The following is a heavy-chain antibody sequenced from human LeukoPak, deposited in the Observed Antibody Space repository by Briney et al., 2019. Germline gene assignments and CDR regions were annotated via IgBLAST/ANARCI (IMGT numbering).Heavy chain of an antibody. CDR2: INAYNFNT. CDR3: ARGYYYDRSGYYPLRY. V-gene: IGHV1-18*01. Sequence: ASVKVSCKASGYTLTSYGISWVRQAPGQGLECVGWINAYNFNTNYAQKLQGRVTMTTDTSTSTAYMELRSLRSDDTAVYYCARGYYYDRSGYYPLRYWGQGTLVTVSS. J-gene: IGHJ4*02. CDR1: GYTLTSYG. D-gene: IGHD3-22*01.